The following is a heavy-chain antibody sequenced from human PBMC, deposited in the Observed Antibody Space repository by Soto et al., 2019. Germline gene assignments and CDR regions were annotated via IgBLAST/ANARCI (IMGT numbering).Heavy chain of an antibody. V-gene: IGHV3-21*01. D-gene: IGHD2-2*01. Sequence: EMQLVESGGGLVKPGGSLRLSCATSGFTFSSYSMNWVRQAPGKDLEWISSISTGSDYIYYADSVEGRFTISRDNAKSSLYLQMNSLRAEDTAVYYCARDSRIVARPAMGSVGFDPWGQGTLVTVSS. CDR2: ISTGSDYI. CDR3: ARDSRIVARPAMGSVGFDP. J-gene: IGHJ5*02. CDR1: GFTFSSYS.